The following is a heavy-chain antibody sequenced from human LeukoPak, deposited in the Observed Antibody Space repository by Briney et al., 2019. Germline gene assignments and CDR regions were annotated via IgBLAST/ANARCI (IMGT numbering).Heavy chain of an antibody. CDR1: RFTFDDYG. CDR2: INWNGGST. D-gene: IGHD6-13*01. J-gene: IGHJ4*02. Sequence: GGSLRLXCAASRFTFDDYGMSWVRHAPGKGLEWVSGINWNGGSTGYADSVKGRFTISRDNAKNSLYLQMNSLRAEDTALYYCARDLVSSYSSSWYVWNYWGQGTLVTVSS. CDR3: ARDLVSSYSSSWYVWNY. V-gene: IGHV3-20*04.